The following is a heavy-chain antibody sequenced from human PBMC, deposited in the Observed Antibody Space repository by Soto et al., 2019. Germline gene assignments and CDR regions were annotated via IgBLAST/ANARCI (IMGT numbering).Heavy chain of an antibody. CDR1: GYIFINYY. CDR3: ARDLAAADY. D-gene: IGHD6-13*01. Sequence: QVHLVQSGAEVKKPGASVKVSCKASGYIFINYYIHWVRQAPGQGLEWIGIINPNGCSTNYAQKFRGRVTMARETSTSTVYMDVSSLRSDDTAVYYGARDLAAADYWGQGTLVTVSS. J-gene: IGHJ4*02. V-gene: IGHV1-46*01. CDR2: INPNGCST.